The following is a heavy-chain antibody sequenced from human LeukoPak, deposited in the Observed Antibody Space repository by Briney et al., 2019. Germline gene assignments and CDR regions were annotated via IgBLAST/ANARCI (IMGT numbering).Heavy chain of an antibody. CDR2: ISSSGSTI. CDR1: GFTFSSYE. D-gene: IGHD2-15*01. Sequence: GGSLRLSCAASGFTFSSYEMNWVRQAPGKGLEWVSYISSSGSTIYYADSVKGRFTISRDNAKNSLYLQMNSLRAEDTALFYCARDRDGVVVGGFDSWGQGTLVTVSS. J-gene: IGHJ4*02. CDR3: ARDRDGVVVGGFDS. V-gene: IGHV3-48*03.